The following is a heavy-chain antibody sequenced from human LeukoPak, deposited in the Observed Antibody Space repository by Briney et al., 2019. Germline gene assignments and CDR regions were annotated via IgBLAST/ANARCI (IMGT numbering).Heavy chain of an antibody. D-gene: IGHD1-1*01. V-gene: IGHV4-39*01. CDR1: GGSISSSSYY. CDR3: ARPVPSRLGWFDP. J-gene: IGHJ5*02. CDR2: IYYSGST. Sequence: PSETLSLTCTVSGGSISSSSYYWGWIRQPPGKGLEWIGNIYYSGSTYYSPSLKSRVTISVDTSKNQFSLKLSSVTAADTAVYYCARPVPSRLGWFDPWGQGTLVTVSS.